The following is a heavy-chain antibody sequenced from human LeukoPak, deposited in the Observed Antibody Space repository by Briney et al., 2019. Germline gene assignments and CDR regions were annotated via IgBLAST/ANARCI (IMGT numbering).Heavy chain of an antibody. D-gene: IGHD2-2*01. Sequence: PGGSLRLSCAASGFTFSNHWMSWVRQAPGKGLEWVANIRQDGAERYYVDSVKGRFTISRDNTKNSLYLQMNSLRAEDTAVYYCARGRKYCSSSSSCYAGDFDYWGQGTLVTVSS. J-gene: IGHJ4*02. V-gene: IGHV3-7*01. CDR3: ARGRKYCSSSSSCYAGDFDY. CDR2: IRQDGAER. CDR1: GFTFSNHW.